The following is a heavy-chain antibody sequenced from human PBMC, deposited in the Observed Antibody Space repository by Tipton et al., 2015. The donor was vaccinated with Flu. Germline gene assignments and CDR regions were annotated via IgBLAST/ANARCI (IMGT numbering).Heavy chain of an antibody. V-gene: IGHV4-31*03. CDR2: IYHSGTT. CDR1: SGSINSGDYY. Sequence: TLSLTCTVSSGSINSGDYYWSWIRQHPRKGLEWIGYIYHSGTTFYNPSLKSRVTMSVDTSKNQFSLKLSSVTAADTAVYFCARSVEGSSYYLSYFVYWGQGTLVTVSS. D-gene: IGHD1-26*01. CDR3: ARSVEGSSYYLSYFVY. J-gene: IGHJ4*02.